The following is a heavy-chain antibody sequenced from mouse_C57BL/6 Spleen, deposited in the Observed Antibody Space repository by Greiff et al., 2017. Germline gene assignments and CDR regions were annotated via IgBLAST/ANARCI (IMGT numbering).Heavy chain of an antibody. D-gene: IGHD1-1*01. V-gene: IGHV1-82*01. CDR3: ARGQTTVVATEAY. J-gene: IGHJ3*01. CDR1: GYAFSSSW. CDR2: IYPGDGDT. Sequence: QVQLQQSGPELVKPGASVKISCKASGYAFSSSWMNWVKQRPGKGLEWIGRIYPGDGDTNYNGKFKGKATLTADKSSSTAYMQLSSLTSEDSAVYYCARGQTTVVATEAYWGQGTLVTVSA.